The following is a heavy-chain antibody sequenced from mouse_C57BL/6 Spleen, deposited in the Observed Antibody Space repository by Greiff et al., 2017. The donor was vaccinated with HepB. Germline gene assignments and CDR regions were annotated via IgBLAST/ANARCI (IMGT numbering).Heavy chain of an antibody. J-gene: IGHJ4*01. CDR2: INPNYGTT. V-gene: IGHV1-39*01. D-gene: IGHD2-5*01. CDR3: ARGKSSYYSNYGDYAMDY. Sequence: EVKLMESGPELVKPGASVKISCKASGYSFTDYNMNWVKQSNGKSLEWIGVINPNYGTTSYNQKFKGKATLTVDQSSSTAYMQLNSLTSEDSAVYYCARGKSSYYSNYGDYAMDYWGQGTSVTVSS. CDR1: GYSFTDYN.